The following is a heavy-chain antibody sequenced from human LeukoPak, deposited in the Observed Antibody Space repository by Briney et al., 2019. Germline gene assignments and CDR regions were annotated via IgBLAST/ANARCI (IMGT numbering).Heavy chain of an antibody. J-gene: IGHJ4*02. D-gene: IGHD3-22*01. CDR2: IHPNSGGT. V-gene: IGHV1-2*02. CDR1: GYTFTGYY. CDR3: AREFRTYYYDSSGALLFYYFDY. Sequence: ASVKVSCKASGYTFTGYYMHWVRQAPGQGLEWMGWIHPNSGGTNYAQKFQGRVTMTRDTSISTAYMELSRLRSDDTAVYYCAREFRTYYYDSSGALLFYYFDYWGQGTLVTVSS.